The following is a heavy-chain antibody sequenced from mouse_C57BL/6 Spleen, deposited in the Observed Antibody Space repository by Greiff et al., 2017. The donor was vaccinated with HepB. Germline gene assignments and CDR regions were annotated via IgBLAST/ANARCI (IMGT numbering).Heavy chain of an antibody. D-gene: IGHD3-2*01. CDR2: IYPGSGST. V-gene: IGHV1-55*01. J-gene: IGHJ3*01. Sequence: QVQLQQPGAELVKPGASVKMSCKASGYTFTSYWITWVKQRPGQGLEWIGDIYPGSGSTNYNEKFKSKATLTVDTSSSTAYMQLNSLTSEDSGVYYCARTSSRKLRCWGEGTLVTVAA. CDR3: ARTSSRKLRC. CDR1: GYTFTSYW.